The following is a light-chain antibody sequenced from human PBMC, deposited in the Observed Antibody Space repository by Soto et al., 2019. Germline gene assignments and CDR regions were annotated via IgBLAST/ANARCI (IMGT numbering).Light chain of an antibody. CDR2: GAS. CDR3: QQASSFPLT. CDR1: QAISSW. V-gene: IGKV1-12*01. Sequence: DIQMTQSPSSVSASVGDRVTISCRASQAISSWLAWYQQKPGEAPKLLIYGASTLQSGVPSRFSGSESGTLFTLTISSLQPEDFATYYCQQASSFPLTVGGGTNVQLK. J-gene: IGKJ4*01.